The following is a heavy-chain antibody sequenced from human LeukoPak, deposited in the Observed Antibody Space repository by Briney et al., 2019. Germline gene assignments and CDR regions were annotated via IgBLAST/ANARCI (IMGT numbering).Heavy chain of an antibody. D-gene: IGHD3-16*02. J-gene: IGHJ4*02. CDR1: GFTFSSYS. CDR3: ARGLGYDYVWGSYRPPLDY. Sequence: GGSLRLSCAASGFTFSSYSMNWVRQAPGKGLGWVSSISSSSSYIYYADSVKGRFTISRDNAKNSLYLQMNSLRAEDTAVYYCARGLGYDYVWGSYRPPLDYWGQGTLVTVSS. CDR2: ISSSSSYI. V-gene: IGHV3-21*01.